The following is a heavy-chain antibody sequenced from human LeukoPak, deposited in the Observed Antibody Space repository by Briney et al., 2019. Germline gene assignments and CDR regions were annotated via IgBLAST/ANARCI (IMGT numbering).Heavy chain of an antibody. Sequence: SGTLSLTCTVSGGSISTSNWWSWVRQPPGKGLEWIGEAYHSGSTTYNSSLKSRLTMSIDKSKNHFSLNLSSVTAADTAVYYCARRYYGSGTNYFDYWGQGTLVTVSS. D-gene: IGHD3-10*01. CDR3: ARRYYGSGTNYFDY. V-gene: IGHV4-4*02. CDR1: GGSISTSNW. CDR2: AYHSGST. J-gene: IGHJ4*02.